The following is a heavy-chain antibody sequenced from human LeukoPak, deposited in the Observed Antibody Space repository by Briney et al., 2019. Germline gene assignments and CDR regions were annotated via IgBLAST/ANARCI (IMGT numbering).Heavy chain of an antibody. D-gene: IGHD3-22*01. CDR3: ARENYYDSSGHFDY. V-gene: IGHV3-53*04. Sequence: GGSLRLSCAASGFTVSSNYMSWVRQAPGKGLEWVSVIYSGGSTYSADSVKGRFTISRHNSKNTLYLQMNSLRAEDTAVCYCARENYYDSSGHFDYWGQGTLVTVSS. J-gene: IGHJ4*02. CDR2: IYSGGST. CDR1: GFTVSSNY.